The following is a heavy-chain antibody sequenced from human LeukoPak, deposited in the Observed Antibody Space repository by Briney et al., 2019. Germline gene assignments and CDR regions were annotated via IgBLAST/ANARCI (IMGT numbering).Heavy chain of an antibody. D-gene: IGHD3-9*01. CDR3: ARDSANYDILTGYLDY. J-gene: IGHJ4*02. Sequence: ASVKVSCKASGYTFTSYYMHWVRQAPGQGLEWMGIINPSGGSTSYAQKFQGRVTMTRDTSTSTVYMELSSLRSEDTAVYYCARDSANYDILTGYLDYWGQGTLVTVSS. CDR1: GYTFTSYY. V-gene: IGHV1-46*01. CDR2: INPSGGST.